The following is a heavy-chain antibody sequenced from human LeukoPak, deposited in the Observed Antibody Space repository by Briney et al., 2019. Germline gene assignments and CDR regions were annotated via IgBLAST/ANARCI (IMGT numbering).Heavy chain of an antibody. V-gene: IGHV1-18*01. D-gene: IGHD2-2*01. Sequence: ASVKVSCKASGYTFTSYGISWVRQAPGQGLEWMGWISAYNGNTNYARKLQGRVTMTTDTSTSTAYMELRSLRSDDTAVYYCARGGVVPAAMYYYGMDVWGQGTTVTVSS. CDR2: ISAYNGNT. CDR1: GYTFTSYG. J-gene: IGHJ6*02. CDR3: ARGGVVPAAMYYYGMDV.